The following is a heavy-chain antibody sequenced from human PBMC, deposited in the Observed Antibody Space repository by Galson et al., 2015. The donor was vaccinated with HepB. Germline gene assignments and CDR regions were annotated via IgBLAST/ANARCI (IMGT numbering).Heavy chain of an antibody. CDR1: KCTVGSYR. Sequence: SLRLSCAASKCTVGSYRLGWVRHGPGKRLVWVAIIAYAEGIIPYVDSVRGRFTIARDNSKKTLYLQMNSLRAEDSAVYYCAKGGVGAGLEYWGQGTLVTVSS. D-gene: IGHD1-26*01. CDR3: AKGGVGAGLEY. J-gene: IGHJ4*02. CDR2: IAYAEGII. V-gene: IGHV3-30*18.